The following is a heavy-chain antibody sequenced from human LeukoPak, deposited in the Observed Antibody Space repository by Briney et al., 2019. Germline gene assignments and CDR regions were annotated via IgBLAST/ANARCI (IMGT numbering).Heavy chain of an antibody. CDR3: AELGITMIGGV. V-gene: IGHV3-21*01. D-gene: IGHD3-10*02. J-gene: IGHJ6*04. CDR1: GFSFSSYS. CDR2: ISSSSSYI. Sequence: PGGSLRLSCAASGFSFSSYSMNWVRQAPGKGLEWVSSISSSSSYIYYADSVKGRFTISRDNAKNSLYLQMNSLRAEDTAVYYCAELGITMIGGVWGKGTTVTISS.